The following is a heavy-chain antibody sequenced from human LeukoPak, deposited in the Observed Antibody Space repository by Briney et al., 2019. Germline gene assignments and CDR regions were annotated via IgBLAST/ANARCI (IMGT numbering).Heavy chain of an antibody. J-gene: IGHJ4*02. V-gene: IGHV4-59*12. CDR1: GGSISSYY. CDR2: IYYSGST. CDR3: ARGPDGGWYSFDY. D-gene: IGHD6-19*01. Sequence: SSETLSLTCTVSGGSISSYYWSWIRQPPGKGLEWIGYIYYSGSTNYNPSLKSRVTISVDTSKNQFSLKLSSVTAADTAVYYCARGPDGGWYSFDYWGQGTLVTVSS.